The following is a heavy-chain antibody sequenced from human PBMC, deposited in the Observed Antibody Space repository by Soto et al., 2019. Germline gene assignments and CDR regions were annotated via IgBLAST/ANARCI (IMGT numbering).Heavy chain of an antibody. CDR2: IYYSGST. D-gene: IGHD3-22*01. V-gene: IGHV4-30-4*01. CDR3: ARSTYYYDSSGYYEVRNLDY. CDR1: GGSISSGDYY. J-gene: IGHJ4*02. Sequence: QVQLQESGPGLVKPSQTLSLTCTVSGGSISSGDYYWSWIRQPPGKGLEWIGYIYYSGSTYYNPSPKSRVTISGDTSKNQFSLKLSSVTATDTAVYYCARSTYYYDSSGYYEVRNLDYWGQGTLVTVSS.